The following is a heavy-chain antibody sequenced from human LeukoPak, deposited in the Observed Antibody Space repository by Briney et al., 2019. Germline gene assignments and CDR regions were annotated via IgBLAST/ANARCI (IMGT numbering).Heavy chain of an antibody. J-gene: IGHJ4*02. CDR2: ISDDGDST. CDR1: GFTFNSFA. D-gene: IGHD3-22*01. Sequence: PGGSLRLSCAASGFTFNSFAMSWVRQAPGKGLEWVSTISDDGDSTYYADSVKGRFTISRDNSKNTLYLQMSSLRAEDTAVYYCAKDYYDTRGYFFDYWGQGTLVTVPS. V-gene: IGHV3-23*01. CDR3: AKDYYDTRGYFFDY.